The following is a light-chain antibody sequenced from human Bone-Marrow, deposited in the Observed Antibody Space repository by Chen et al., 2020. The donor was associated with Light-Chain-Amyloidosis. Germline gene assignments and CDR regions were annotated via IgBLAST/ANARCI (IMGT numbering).Light chain of an antibody. CDR3: QSYDSSRLV. J-gene: IGLJ3*02. Sequence: QSVLTQPPSVSGAPGQRITISCTGSSSNIGAFYDVHWYQQLPGTAPKLLIYGNSNRPSGVPDRFSGSKSGSSASLAITELHAEDEGDYYCQSYDSSRLVFGGGTKLTVL. CDR2: GNS. CDR1: SSNIGAFYD. V-gene: IGLV1-40*01.